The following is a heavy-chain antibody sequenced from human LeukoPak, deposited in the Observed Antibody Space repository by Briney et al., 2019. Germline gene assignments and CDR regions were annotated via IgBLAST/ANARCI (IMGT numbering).Heavy chain of an antibody. D-gene: IGHD4-17*01. J-gene: IGHJ3*02. CDR3: TRDLHGDDAFDI. V-gene: IGHV3-49*04. CDR2: ISSKAYGGTP. CDR1: GFTFGDYA. Sequence: PGQSLRLFCTVSGFTFGDYAVSWVRQAPGKGLEWVGFISSKAYGGTPDYAASVKGRFTISRDDSKSIAYLQMNSLKTEDTAVYYCTRDLHGDDAFDIWGQGTMVTVSS.